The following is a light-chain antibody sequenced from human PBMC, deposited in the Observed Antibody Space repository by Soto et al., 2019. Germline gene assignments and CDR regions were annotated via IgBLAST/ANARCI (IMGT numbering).Light chain of an antibody. CDR1: QSVSSK. CDR3: QQYGNWPPWT. Sequence: EIVMTQSPATLSVSPGEGATLSCRASQSVSSKLAWYQQKPGQAPRLLIYGASTRATGIPARFSGGGSGTEFTLTISTLQSEDFAVYYCQQYGNWPPWTFGPGTKVDIK. CDR2: GAS. V-gene: IGKV3-15*01. J-gene: IGKJ1*01.